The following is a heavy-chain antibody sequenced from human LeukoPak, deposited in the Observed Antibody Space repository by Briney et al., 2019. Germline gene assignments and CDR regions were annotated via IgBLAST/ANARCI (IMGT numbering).Heavy chain of an antibody. J-gene: IGHJ3*02. V-gene: IGHV3-21*01. Sequence: GGSLGLSCAASGFTFSSYSMNWVRQAPGKGLEWVSSVSSSSSYIYYADSVKGRFTISRDNAKNSLYLQMNSLRAEDTTVYYCARAGASPSGSYYNAFDIWGQGTMVTVSS. CDR1: GFTFSSYS. D-gene: IGHD1-26*01. CDR3: ARAGASPSGSYYNAFDI. CDR2: VSSSSSYI.